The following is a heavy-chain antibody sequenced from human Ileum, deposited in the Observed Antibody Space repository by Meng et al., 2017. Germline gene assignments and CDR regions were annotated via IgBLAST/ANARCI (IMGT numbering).Heavy chain of an antibody. V-gene: IGHV3-23*05. D-gene: IGHD4-17*01. CDR2: IFGSDSST. Sequence: GGSLRLSCAASGFTFRTYTMSWVRQAPGKGLEWVAGIFGSDSSTYYADSVKGRFTISRDNSKNTMYLQMNSLRADDTAVYYCAKDEKPDGLWPFDYWGQGTLVTVSS. CDR1: GFTFRTYT. CDR3: AKDEKPDGLWPFDY. J-gene: IGHJ4*02.